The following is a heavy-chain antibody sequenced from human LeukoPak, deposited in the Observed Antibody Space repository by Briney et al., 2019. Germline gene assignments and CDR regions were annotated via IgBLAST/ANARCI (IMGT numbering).Heavy chain of an antibody. V-gene: IGHV1-24*01. Sequence: ASVKVSCKVSGHTLTEFSMEWVRQAPGKGLEWMGGFDPEEGDTIYAQKFQGRLTMTEDTSTDTAYMELSSLTSEDTAVYCCATGSIVYDFWGQGTLVTVSS. CDR3: ATGSIVYDF. J-gene: IGHJ4*02. CDR1: GHTLTEFS. CDR2: FDPEEGDT. D-gene: IGHD2-21*01.